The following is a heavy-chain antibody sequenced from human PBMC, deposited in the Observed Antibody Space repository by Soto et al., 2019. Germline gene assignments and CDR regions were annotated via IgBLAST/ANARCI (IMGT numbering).Heavy chain of an antibody. V-gene: IGHV3-23*01. D-gene: IGHD3-3*01. J-gene: IGHJ3*02. CDR2: ISGSGGST. CDR3: AKDTSPVYDFWSGYGAIAFDI. CDR1: GFTFSSYA. Sequence: GGSLRLSCAASGFTFSSYAMSWVRQAPGKGLEWVSAISGSGGSTYYADSVKGRFTISRDNSKNTLYLQMNSLRAEDTAVYYCAKDTSPVYDFWSGYGAIAFDIWGQGTMVTVSS.